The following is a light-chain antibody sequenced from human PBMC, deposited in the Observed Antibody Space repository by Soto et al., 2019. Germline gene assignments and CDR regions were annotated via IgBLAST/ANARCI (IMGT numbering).Light chain of an antibody. V-gene: IGLV2-14*01. CDR2: EVT. CDR3: LSYTITSVLV. J-gene: IGLJ3*02. CDR1: NSDVGAYNY. Sequence: QSALTQPASVSGSPGQSITISCTGTNSDVGAYNYVSWFQQHPGKAPKLIIFEVTNRPSGVSHRFSGSKSANTASLTISGLHTEDEADYYCLSYTITSVLVFGGGTKVTVL.